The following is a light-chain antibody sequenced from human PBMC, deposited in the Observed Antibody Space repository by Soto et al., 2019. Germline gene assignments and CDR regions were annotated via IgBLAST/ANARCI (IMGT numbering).Light chain of an antibody. CDR2: AAS. CDR3: QQRYSAPLT. V-gene: IGKV1-39*01. Sequence: DIQLTHSPSSLFASLGDRVTITCRTGQAISIYLNWYQQKPGKVPKLLIYAASSLQSGVPSRFSGSGSGTDFTLTITSLQPEDFATYYCQQRYSAPLTFGGGTKVEIK. CDR1: QAISIY. J-gene: IGKJ4*01.